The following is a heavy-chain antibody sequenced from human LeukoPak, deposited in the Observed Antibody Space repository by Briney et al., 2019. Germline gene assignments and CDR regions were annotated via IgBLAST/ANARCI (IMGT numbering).Heavy chain of an antibody. D-gene: IGHD2-21*01. V-gene: IGHV3-30*03. CDR2: ISYDGSNK. CDR1: GFTFSRHG. CDR3: ARGVVIAPQTFDY. Sequence: PGGSLRLSCAASGFTFSRHGIHWVRQAPGKGLEWVAVISYDGSNKYYADSVKGRFTISRDNSQNTLYLQMNNLRPEDTAMYYCARGVVIAPQTFDYWGQGTLVTVSS. J-gene: IGHJ4*02.